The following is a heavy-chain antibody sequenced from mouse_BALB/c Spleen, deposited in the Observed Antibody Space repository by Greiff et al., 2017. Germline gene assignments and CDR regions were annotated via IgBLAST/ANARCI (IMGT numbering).Heavy chain of an antibody. J-gene: IGHJ1*01. CDR1: GFTFSSYT. CDR3: TRDEFITTAGWCFDV. CDR2: ISSGGSYT. D-gene: IGHD1-2*01. Sequence: EVKVVESGGGLVKPGGSLKLSCAASGFTFSSYTMSWVRQTPEKRLEWVATISSGGSYTYYPDSVKGRFTISRDNAKNTLYLQMSSLKSEDTAMYYCTRDEFITTAGWCFDVWGAGTTVTVSS. V-gene: IGHV5-6-4*01.